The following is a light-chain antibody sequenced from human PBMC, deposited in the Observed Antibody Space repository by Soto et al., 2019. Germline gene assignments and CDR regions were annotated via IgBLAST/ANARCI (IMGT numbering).Light chain of an antibody. CDR1: QSVRSSY. V-gene: IGKV3-20*01. J-gene: IGKJ1*01. CDR3: DQERSPALT. CDR2: GAS. Sequence: EIGLTQSPGTLSLSPGERATLSCRASQSVRSSYLAWYQQKPGQAPRLLIYGASSRATGIPDRFSGSVSGTDLTIRISRLEPADLPVYHCDQERSPALTFGQGPNGDIK.